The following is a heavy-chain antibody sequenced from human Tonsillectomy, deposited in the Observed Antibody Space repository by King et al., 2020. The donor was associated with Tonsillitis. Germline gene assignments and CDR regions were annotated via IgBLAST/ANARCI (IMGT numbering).Heavy chain of an antibody. CDR2: IYPGDSDT. D-gene: IGHD6-13*01. Sequence: QLVQSGAEVKKPGESLKISCKGSGYSFTSYWIGWVRQMPGKGLEWMGIIYPGDSDTRYSPSFQGQVTISADKSISTAYLQWSSLTASDTAMYYCARGRNQESIAAAPDAFDIWGQGTMVTVSA. CDR1: GYSFTSYW. V-gene: IGHV5-51*01. J-gene: IGHJ3*02. CDR3: ARGRNQESIAAAPDAFDI.